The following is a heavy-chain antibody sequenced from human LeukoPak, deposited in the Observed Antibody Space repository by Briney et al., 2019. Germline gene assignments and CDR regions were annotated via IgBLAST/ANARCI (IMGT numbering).Heavy chain of an antibody. CDR1: GGSFSGYY. CDR3: ARGLGYGDHHYYYYYYGMDV. Sequence: PSETLSLTCAVYGGSFSGYYWSWIRQPPGKGLEWIGEINHSGSTNYNPSLKSRVTISVDTSKNQFSLKLSSVTAADTAVYYCARGLGYGDHHYYYYYYGMDVWGQGTTVTVS. J-gene: IGHJ6*02. V-gene: IGHV4-34*01. D-gene: IGHD4-17*01. CDR2: INHSGST.